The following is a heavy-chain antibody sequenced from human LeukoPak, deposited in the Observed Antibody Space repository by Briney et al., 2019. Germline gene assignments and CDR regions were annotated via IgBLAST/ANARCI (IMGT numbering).Heavy chain of an antibody. CDR2: IYHTGSN. J-gene: IGHJ3*02. D-gene: IGHD6-13*01. Sequence: PSETLSLTCLVSSGSVSSYYWTWIRQPPGKGLEWIGYIYHTGSNNYSPSLKSRVTMYVDTSKNQLSLKLSSVTAADTAMYYYARARYTNSWYAVDIWGQGTMVTVSS. CDR3: ARARYTNSWYAVDI. V-gene: IGHV4-59*08. CDR1: SGSVSSYY.